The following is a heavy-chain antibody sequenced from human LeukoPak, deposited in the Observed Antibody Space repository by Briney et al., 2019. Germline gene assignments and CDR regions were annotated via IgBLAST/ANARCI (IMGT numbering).Heavy chain of an antibody. CDR1: GGSISSHY. CDR3: ARLGPYSSGLYRYFDL. Sequence: KPSETLSLTCTVSGGSISSHYWTWIRQSPVKGLEWIGDISNSGSTSYNPSLKSRVTISIDTSKNQFSLKLSSVTAADTALYYCARLGPYSSGLYRYFDLWGRGTLVSVSS. D-gene: IGHD6-25*01. J-gene: IGHJ2*01. V-gene: IGHV4-59*08. CDR2: ISNSGST.